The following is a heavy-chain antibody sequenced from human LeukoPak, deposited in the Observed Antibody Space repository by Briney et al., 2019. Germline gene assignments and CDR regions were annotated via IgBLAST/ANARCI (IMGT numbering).Heavy chain of an antibody. CDR1: GGSISSYY. CDR2: IHYSGST. D-gene: IGHD3-3*01. CDR3: ARVRGGYYLYYFDY. J-gene: IGHJ4*02. V-gene: IGHV4-59*01. Sequence: SETLSLTCTVSGGSISSYYWGWIRQPPGKGLEWIGYIHYSGSTNYNPSLKSRVTISVDTSKYQFSLKLSSVTAADTAVYYCARVRGGYYLYYFDYWGQGTLVTVSS.